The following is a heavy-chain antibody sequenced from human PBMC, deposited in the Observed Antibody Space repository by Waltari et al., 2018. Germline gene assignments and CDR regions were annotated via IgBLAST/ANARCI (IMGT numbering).Heavy chain of an antibody. D-gene: IGHD6-13*01. Sequence: EEQLVESGGGLIQPGESLRVSCVVSGFTFSRYWMNWVRQAPGKGLVWGARINSDGRDRSYADSVKGRFTISRDNAKNTVYLQMKSLRAEDTAVYYCARVARKTYSSPVPGRDYYYGMDVWGLGTTVTVSS. CDR2: INSDGRDR. CDR3: ARVARKTYSSPVPGRDYYYGMDV. J-gene: IGHJ6*02. V-gene: IGHV3-74*01. CDR1: GFTFSRYW.